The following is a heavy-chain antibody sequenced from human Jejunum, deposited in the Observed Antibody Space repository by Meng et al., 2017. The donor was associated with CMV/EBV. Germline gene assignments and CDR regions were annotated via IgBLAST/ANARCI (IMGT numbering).Heavy chain of an antibody. J-gene: IGHJ5*02. Sequence: AWMQWVRQTPGMGLEWVGQIKTSIDDETTYYAAAVKGRFTISRDDSKNVVFLQMNSLRTEDTGVYYCTTDHAEGRVTTYGLQAWGQGTQVTVSS. CDR2: IKTSIDDETT. D-gene: IGHD3-3*01. CDR3: TTDHAEGRVTTYGLQA. V-gene: IGHV3-15*07. CDR1: AW.